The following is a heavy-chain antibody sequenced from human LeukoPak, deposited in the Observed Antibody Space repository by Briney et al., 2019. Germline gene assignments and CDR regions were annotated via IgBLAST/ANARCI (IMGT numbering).Heavy chain of an antibody. J-gene: IGHJ4*02. CDR3: SRGSDYYDSSGLNYFDY. Sequence: SETLSLTCTVSGGSISSGDYYWSWIRQPPGKGLEWIGYIYYSGSTYNNPSLKSRVTISVDTSKNQFSLQLSSVTAAGTAVYYCSRGSDYYDSSGLNYFDYWGQGTLVTVSS. CDR1: GGSISSGDYY. D-gene: IGHD3-22*01. CDR2: IYYSGST. V-gene: IGHV4-30-4*01.